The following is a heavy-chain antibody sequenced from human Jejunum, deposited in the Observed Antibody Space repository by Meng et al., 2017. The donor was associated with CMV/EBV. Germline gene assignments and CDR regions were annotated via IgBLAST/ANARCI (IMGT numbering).Heavy chain of an antibody. Sequence: VQLQTGGAGLLKPSGTPSLTCAVYGGSFTAYYWTWIRQAPGKGPEWIGEVTHSGSTTYNPSLASRVSISVDKPKKQFSLTLNSVTAADTAVYYCARVGGAQHGDFDFWGQGTLVTVSS. D-gene: IGHD4-17*01. CDR3: ARVGGAQHGDFDF. CDR1: GGSFTAYY. V-gene: IGHV4-34*01. CDR2: VTHSGST. J-gene: IGHJ4*02.